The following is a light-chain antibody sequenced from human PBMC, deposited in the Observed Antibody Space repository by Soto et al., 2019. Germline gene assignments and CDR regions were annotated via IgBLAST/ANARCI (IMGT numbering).Light chain of an antibody. CDR2: EVT. CDR1: SNDLGGFNY. Sequence: QSALTQPPSASGSPGQSVTISCSGTSNDLGGFNYVSWYQQHPGKAPKLIIYEVTERPSWVPDRFSGSKSGNTASLTVSGLQAEDEADYYCSSYGGYDNLIFGGGTKLTVL. J-gene: IGLJ2*01. V-gene: IGLV2-8*01. CDR3: SSYGGYDNLI.